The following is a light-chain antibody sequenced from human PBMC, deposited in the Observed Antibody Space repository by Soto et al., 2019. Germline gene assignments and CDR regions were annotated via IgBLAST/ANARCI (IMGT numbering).Light chain of an antibody. J-gene: IGKJ1*01. CDR2: GAS. V-gene: IGKV1-5*01. CDR3: QQYNTSPWT. Sequence: DVKMTQSPATLSASVGDRVTITCRASQSISSWLAWYQQKPGKVPTLLIDGASSLESGIPSRFSGSGSGTEFTLTISSLQPDDFATYYCQQYNTSPWTFGQGTKVEIK. CDR1: QSISSW.